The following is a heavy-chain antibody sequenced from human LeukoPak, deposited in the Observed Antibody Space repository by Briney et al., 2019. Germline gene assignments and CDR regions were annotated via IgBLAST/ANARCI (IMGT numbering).Heavy chain of an antibody. D-gene: IGHD5-12*01. J-gene: IGHJ5*02. CDR1: GGSISTYY. CDR2: IYYSGST. V-gene: IGHV4-59*12. CDR3: ARVEDSGYDYRGSFDP. Sequence: SETLSLTCTVSGGSISTYYWSWIRQPPGKGLEWIGYIYYSGSTNYSPSLKSRVTISVDTSKKQCSLKLSSVTAADTAVYYCARVEDSGYDYRGSFDPWGQGTLVTVSS.